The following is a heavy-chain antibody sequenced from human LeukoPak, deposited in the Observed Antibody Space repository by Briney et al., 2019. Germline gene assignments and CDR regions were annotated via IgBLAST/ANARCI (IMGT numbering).Heavy chain of an antibody. D-gene: IGHD3-22*01. CDR3: ARGYYDSSGSLDY. J-gene: IGHJ4*02. Sequence: GGSLRLSCAASGFTFSSYSMNWVRQAPGKGLEWVSSISSSSSYIYYADSVKGRFTISRDNAKNSLYLKMNSLRAEDTAVYYCARGYYDSSGSLDYWGQGTLVTVSS. V-gene: IGHV3-21*01. CDR2: ISSSSSYI. CDR1: GFTFSSYS.